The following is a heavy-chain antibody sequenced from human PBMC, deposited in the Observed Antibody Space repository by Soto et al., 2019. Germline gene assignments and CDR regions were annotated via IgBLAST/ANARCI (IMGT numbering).Heavy chain of an antibody. CDR1: GGSISSYY. CDR3: ARRWGTFFDY. CDR2: IYYSGST. Sequence: QVQLQESGPGLVKPSETLSLTCTVSGGSISSYYWSWIRQPPGKGLEWIGYIYYSGSTNYKPSLKSRVTISVDTSKNQFSLKLSSVTAADTAVYYCARRWGTFFDYWGQGTLVTVSS. D-gene: IGHD7-27*01. J-gene: IGHJ4*02. V-gene: IGHV4-59*01.